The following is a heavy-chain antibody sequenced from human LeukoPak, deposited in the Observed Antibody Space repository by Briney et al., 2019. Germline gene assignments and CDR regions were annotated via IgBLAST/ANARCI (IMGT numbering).Heavy chain of an antibody. D-gene: IGHD2-15*01. CDR2: ISGFGGST. V-gene: IGHV3-23*01. CDR1: GFTFNGYT. J-gene: IGHJ4*02. CDR3: AKDRGYCSGASCFSAPGN. Sequence: PGGSLRLSCAASGFTFNGYTMSWVRQAPGKGLEWVSSISGFGGSTYYADSVRGRFTISRDNSRNTLFLQMNSLRAEDTALYYCAKDRGYCSGASCFSAPGNWGQGTLVTVSP.